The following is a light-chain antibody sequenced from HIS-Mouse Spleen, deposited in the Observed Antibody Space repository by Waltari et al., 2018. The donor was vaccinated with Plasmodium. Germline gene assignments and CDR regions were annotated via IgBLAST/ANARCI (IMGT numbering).Light chain of an antibody. V-gene: IGKV3-11*01. J-gene: IGKJ4*01. CDR3: QQRSNWPPLT. CDR2: DAS. Sequence: EIVLTQSSATMPLSPRERATISCSASQRISSDLAWYQQKPGQAPRLLIYDASTSATGIPARFSVSGSVTDFTLTISSLEPEDFAVYYCQQRSNWPPLTFGGGTKVEIK. CDR1: QRISSD.